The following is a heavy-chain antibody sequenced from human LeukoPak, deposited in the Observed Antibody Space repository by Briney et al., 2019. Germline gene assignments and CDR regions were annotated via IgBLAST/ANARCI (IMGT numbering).Heavy chain of an antibody. J-gene: IGHJ2*01. CDR2: IYYSGNT. V-gene: IGHV4-39*01. Sequence: SETLSLTCTVSGGSVSSSSYYWGWIRQPPGKGLEWIGSIYYSGNTYYNPSLKSRVTLSVDTSKNQFSLKLSSVTAADTAVYYCARRESSSWYEDWYFDLWGRGTLVTVSS. CDR3: ARRESSSWYEDWYFDL. CDR1: GGSVSSSSYY. D-gene: IGHD6-13*01.